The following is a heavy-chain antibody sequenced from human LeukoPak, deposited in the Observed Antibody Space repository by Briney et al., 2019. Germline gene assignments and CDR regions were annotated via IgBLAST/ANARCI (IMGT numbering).Heavy chain of an antibody. CDR3: AGFLAYFDY. J-gene: IGHJ4*02. CDR1: GFTLSSYA. V-gene: IGHV3-30-3*01. D-gene: IGHD3-10*01. CDR2: ISYDGSNK. Sequence: GRSLRLSCAASGFTLSSYAMHWVRQAPGKGLEWVAVISYDGSNKYYADSVKGRFTISRDNSKNTLYLQMNSLRAEDTAVYYCAGFLAYFDYWGQGTLVTVSS.